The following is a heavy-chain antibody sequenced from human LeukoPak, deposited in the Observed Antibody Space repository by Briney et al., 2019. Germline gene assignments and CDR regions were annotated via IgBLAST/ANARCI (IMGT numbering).Heavy chain of an antibody. J-gene: IGHJ6*02. V-gene: IGHV4-59*01. CDR1: GGSMTNLY. CDR3: AKGGSTNFYYGDV. CDR2: IYDSGST. Sequence: SETLSLTCSVSGGSMTNLYWTWIRQPPGKGLEWIGDIYDSGSTRYNASLESRVTISVDTSKNQFSLKLSSVTAADTAVYYCAKGGSTNFYYGDVWGQGTTVTVSS. D-gene: IGHD2/OR15-2a*01.